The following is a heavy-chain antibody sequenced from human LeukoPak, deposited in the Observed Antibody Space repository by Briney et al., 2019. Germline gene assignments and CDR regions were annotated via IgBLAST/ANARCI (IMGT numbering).Heavy chain of an antibody. Sequence: SETLSLTCTVSGGSISSGGYYWSWLRQHPGKGLEWIGYIYYSGSTYYNPSLKSRVTISVDTSKNQFSLKLSSVTAADTAVYYCATSPTAMVTDYWGQGTLVTVSS. CDR3: ATSPTAMVTDY. CDR2: IYYSGST. V-gene: IGHV4-31*03. D-gene: IGHD5-18*01. J-gene: IGHJ4*02. CDR1: GGSISSGGYY.